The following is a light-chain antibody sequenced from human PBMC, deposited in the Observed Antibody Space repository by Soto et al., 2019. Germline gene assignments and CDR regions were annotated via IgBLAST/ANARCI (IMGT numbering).Light chain of an antibody. CDR1: QSVSTNY. Sequence: ETVLTQSPGTLSLSPGERATLSCRASQSVSTNYLAWYQQKPGLAPRLVIYGTTSRATGIPARFSGSGSGTDFTLTISRLEPEDFAVYYCQQYSGSSYTFGQGTKVDIK. CDR2: GTT. J-gene: IGKJ2*01. CDR3: QQYSGSSYT. V-gene: IGKV3-20*01.